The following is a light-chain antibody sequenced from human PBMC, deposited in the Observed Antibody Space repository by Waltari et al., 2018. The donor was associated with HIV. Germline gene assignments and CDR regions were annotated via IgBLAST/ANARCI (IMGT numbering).Light chain of an antibody. CDR3: QSYDSSLSGSFV. J-gene: IGLJ1*01. CDR2: ADD. V-gene: IGLV1-40*01. CDR1: GSNLGAGYD. Sequence: QSVLTQPPSVSGAPGQRVTISCTGSGSNLGAGYDVHWFQQLPGTAPKLLIYADDNRPSGVPDRFSGSKSGTSASLAITGLQAEDEADYYCQSYDSSLSGSFVFGTGTKVTVL.